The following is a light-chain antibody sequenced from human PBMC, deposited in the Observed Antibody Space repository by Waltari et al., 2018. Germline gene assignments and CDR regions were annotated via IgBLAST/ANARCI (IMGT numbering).Light chain of an antibody. CDR2: EKN. V-gene: IGLV1-51*01. Sequence: QSVLTQPPSVSAAPGQTVTIPCSGSSSNVGSPYVSCYQHFPGTAPNLLVYEKNKLPLGIPGRFFGSQSGSSATLAITELQTGDEADYYCETWDSSLTSVVFGGGTKLTVL. CDR3: ETWDSSLTSVV. J-gene: IGLJ2*01. CDR1: SSNVGSPY.